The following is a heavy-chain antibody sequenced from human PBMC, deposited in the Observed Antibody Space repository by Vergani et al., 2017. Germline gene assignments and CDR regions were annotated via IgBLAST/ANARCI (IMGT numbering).Heavy chain of an antibody. J-gene: IGHJ6*02. CDR1: GGSFSGYY. D-gene: IGHD6-19*01. Sequence: QVQLQQWGAGLLKPSETLSLTCAVYGGSFSGYYWSWIRQPPGKGLEWIGEINHSGSTNYNPSLKSRVTISVDTSNNHFTLQLSAVAAADTAVYYCARGDPYSSGWWSGYYYYGMDVWGQGP. V-gene: IGHV4-34*01. CDR3: ARGDPYSSGWWSGYYYYGMDV. CDR2: INHSGST.